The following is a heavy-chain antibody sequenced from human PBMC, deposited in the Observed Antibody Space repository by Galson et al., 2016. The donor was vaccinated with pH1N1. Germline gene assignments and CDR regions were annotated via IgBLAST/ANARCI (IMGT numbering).Heavy chain of an antibody. CDR1: GYTFTAYY. CDR3: ARGRVPRGLDS. CDR2: VDPKSGRT. V-gene: IGHV1-2*02. J-gene: IGHJ4*02. Sequence: SVKVSCKASGYTFTAYYIYWLRQAPGQGLEWMGWVDPKSGRTHLAQKFEVSVTMTSDKSTYTAFMEVRNLIADDTAMYYCARGRVPRGLDSWGQGTLVTVSS. D-gene: IGHD3-10*01.